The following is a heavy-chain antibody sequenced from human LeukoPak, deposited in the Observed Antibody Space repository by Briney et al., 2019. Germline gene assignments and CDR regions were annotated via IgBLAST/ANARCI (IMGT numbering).Heavy chain of an antibody. J-gene: IGHJ4*02. CDR2: IYHSGST. V-gene: IGHV4-4*02. CDR3: AKDGSLSIVVVPAATDY. D-gene: IGHD2-2*01. CDR1: GGSISSSNW. Sequence: SETLSLTCAVSGGSISSSNWWSWVRQPPEKGLEWIGEIYHSGSTNYNPSLKSRVTISVDKSKNQFSLKLSSVTAADTAVYYCAKDGSLSIVVVPAATDYWGQGTLVTVSS.